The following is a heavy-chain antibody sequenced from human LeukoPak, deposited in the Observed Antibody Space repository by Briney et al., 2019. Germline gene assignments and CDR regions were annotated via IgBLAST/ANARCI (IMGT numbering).Heavy chain of an antibody. V-gene: IGHV4-39*01. D-gene: IGHD2-2*01. CDR2: IYYSGST. CDR3: ASTIGVASFDAFDI. Sequence: KSSETLSLTCTVSGGSISSSSYYWGWLRQPPGKGLEWIGSIYYSGSTYYNPSLKSRVTISVDTSKNLFSLKLSSVTAADTAVYYCASTIGVASFDAFDIWGQGTMVTVSS. CDR1: GGSISSSSYY. J-gene: IGHJ3*02.